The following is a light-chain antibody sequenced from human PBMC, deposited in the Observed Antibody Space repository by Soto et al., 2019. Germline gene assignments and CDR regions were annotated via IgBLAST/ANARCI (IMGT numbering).Light chain of an antibody. CDR3: QQRGDWPPLA. CDR2: DAS. Sequence: EIVVTQSPATLSLSPGERATLSCRTSQNIHNYLAWYQQKPGQPPRLVIYDASSRATGVPARFSGSGSGTDFSLTISSLEPEDFAVCYCQQRGDWPPLAFGGGTRVDLK. CDR1: QNIHNY. V-gene: IGKV3-11*01. J-gene: IGKJ4*01.